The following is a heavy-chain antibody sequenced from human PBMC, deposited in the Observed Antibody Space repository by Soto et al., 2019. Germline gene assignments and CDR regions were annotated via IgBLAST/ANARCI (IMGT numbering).Heavy chain of an antibody. CDR1: GYTFPDYG. V-gene: IGHV1-18*01. Sequence: ASVKVSCKASGYTFPDYGIHWVRQDPGEGLEWMGWINTYNGNTYYTQNLQGRVTMTRDTSTSTAYMDLRSLRFDETALYSRARDRDDSSWSTAENFQHWGQGTLVTVS. J-gene: IGHJ1*01. CDR2: INTYNGNT. D-gene: IGHD3-22*01. CDR3: ARDRDDSSWSTAENFQH.